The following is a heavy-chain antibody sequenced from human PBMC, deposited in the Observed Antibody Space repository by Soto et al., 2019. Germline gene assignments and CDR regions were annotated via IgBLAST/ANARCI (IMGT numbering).Heavy chain of an antibody. J-gene: IGHJ3*02. V-gene: IGHV3-7*01. D-gene: IGHD3-9*01. CDR3: ARDRLTLHHDAFDI. CDR2: IKQDESDK. CDR1: GFTFSSYC. Sequence: GGSLRLSCAASGFTFSSYCMSWVRQAPGKGLEWVANIKQDESDKYYVESVKGRLTISRDNAKNSLYLQMNSLRAEDTAVYYCARDRLTLHHDAFDIWGQGTMVTVSS.